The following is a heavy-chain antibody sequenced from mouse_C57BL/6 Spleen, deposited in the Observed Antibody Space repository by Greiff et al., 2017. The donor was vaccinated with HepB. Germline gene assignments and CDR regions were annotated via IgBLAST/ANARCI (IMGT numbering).Heavy chain of an antibody. Sequence: EVQVVESGPELVKPGASVKMSCKASGYTFTDYNMHWVKQSHGKSLEWIGYINPNNGGTSYNQKFKGKATLTVNKSSSTAYMELRSLTSEDSAVYYCARVYDYDHYAMDYWGQGTSVTVSS. CDR1: GYTFTDYN. CDR3: ARVYDYDHYAMDY. V-gene: IGHV1-22*01. CDR2: INPNNGGT. D-gene: IGHD2-4*01. J-gene: IGHJ4*01.